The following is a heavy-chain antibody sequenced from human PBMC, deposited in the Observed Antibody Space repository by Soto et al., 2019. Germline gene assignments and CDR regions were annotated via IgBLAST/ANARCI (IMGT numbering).Heavy chain of an antibody. V-gene: IGHV5-10-1*03. D-gene: IGHD4-4*01. CDR2: IDPSDAYT. Sequence: EVQLVQSGAAVKKPGESLRISCKGSGYSFTSYWISWVRQMLGKGLEWVGRIDPSDAYTNYSPSFQGHVTISADKSISTAYLQWSSLKASDTAMYYCARLGRLHYDAFDIWGQGTMVTVSS. J-gene: IGHJ3*02. CDR3: ARLGRLHYDAFDI. CDR1: GYSFTSYW.